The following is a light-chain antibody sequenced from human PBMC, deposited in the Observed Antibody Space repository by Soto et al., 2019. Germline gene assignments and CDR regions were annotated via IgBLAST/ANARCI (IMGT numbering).Light chain of an antibody. CDR2: AAS. J-gene: IGKJ5*01. Sequence: DIQMTQSPSSLSASVGDRVTITCRASQSISSYLNWYQQKPGKAPKLLIYAASSLQSGVPSRFSGSGSGTDLTLTISSLQPEDSATYFCQQLNSYPQTFGQGTRLEI. CDR3: QQLNSYPQT. CDR1: QSISSY. V-gene: IGKV1-39*01.